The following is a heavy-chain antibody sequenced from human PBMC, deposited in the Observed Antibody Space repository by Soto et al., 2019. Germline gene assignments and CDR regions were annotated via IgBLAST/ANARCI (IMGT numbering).Heavy chain of an antibody. CDR1: GYTFTSYG. J-gene: IGHJ4*02. D-gene: IGHD3-9*01. CDR3: ARDWGRGQFLTNKDY. V-gene: IGHV1-18*01. CDR2: ISAYNGNT. Sequence: GASVKVSCKASGYTFTSYGISWVRQAPGQGLEWMGWISAYNGNTEYAQRLQGRVTMTTDTPTSTAYMELRSLRSDDTAVYYCARDWGRGQFLTNKDYWGQGTLVTVSS.